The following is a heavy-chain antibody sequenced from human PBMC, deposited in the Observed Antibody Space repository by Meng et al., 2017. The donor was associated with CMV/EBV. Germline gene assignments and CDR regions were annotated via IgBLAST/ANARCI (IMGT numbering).Heavy chain of an antibody. V-gene: IGHV4-39*07. CDR3: ARDLSGYCSSTSCPQGVY. D-gene: IGHD2-2*01. CDR1: SRSSYY. CDR2: IYYSGST. J-gene: IGHJ4*02. Sequence: SRSSYYWGWIRQPPGKGLEWIGSIYYSGSTYYNPSLKSRVTISVDTSKNQFSLKLSSVTAADTAVYYCARDLSGYCSSTSCPQGVYWGQGTLVTVSS.